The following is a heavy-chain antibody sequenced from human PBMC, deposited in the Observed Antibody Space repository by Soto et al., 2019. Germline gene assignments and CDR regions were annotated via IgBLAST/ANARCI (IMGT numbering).Heavy chain of an antibody. D-gene: IGHD3-16*01. CDR3: AAGGVTSVAQFDY. J-gene: IGHJ4*02. CDR1: GFTFSNYA. V-gene: IGHV3-13*01. Sequence: EVQLVESGGGLVQPGGSLRLSCAASGFTFSNYAMHWVRQPTGKGLEWVSGIGAAGDTYYPGSVKGRFTISRENAKNSLYLQMNSLRAGDTAVYYCAAGGVTSVAQFDYWGQGTLVIVSS. CDR2: IGAAGDT.